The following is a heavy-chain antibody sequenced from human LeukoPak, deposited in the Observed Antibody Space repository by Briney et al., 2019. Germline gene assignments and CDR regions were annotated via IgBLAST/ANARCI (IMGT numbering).Heavy chain of an antibody. J-gene: IGHJ4*02. CDR1: GYTFTDYT. V-gene: IGHV1-3*01. CDR2: INGGSGNT. CDR3: ANPRYDSSGYYYVD. D-gene: IGHD3-22*01. Sequence: ASVKVSCKASGYTFTDYTMHWLRQAPGQRLDWMGWINGGSGNTRYSPEFQGRVTITRDTSASTAYMELSSLRSEDTAVYYCANPRYDSSGYYYVDWGQGTLVTVSS.